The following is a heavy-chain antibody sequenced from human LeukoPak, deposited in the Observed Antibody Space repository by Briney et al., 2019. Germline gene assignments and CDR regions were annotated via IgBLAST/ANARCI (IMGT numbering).Heavy chain of an antibody. J-gene: IGHJ4*02. Sequence: GGSLRLSCAASGFTFSSYAMHWVRQAPGKGLEWVAVISYDGSNKYYADSVKGRFTISRDNSKNTLYLQMNSLRAEDTAAYYCAKTKTGDRVDYWGQGTLVTVTS. D-gene: IGHD7-27*01. CDR1: GFTFSSYA. CDR2: ISYDGSNK. CDR3: AKTKTGDRVDY. V-gene: IGHV3-30-3*01.